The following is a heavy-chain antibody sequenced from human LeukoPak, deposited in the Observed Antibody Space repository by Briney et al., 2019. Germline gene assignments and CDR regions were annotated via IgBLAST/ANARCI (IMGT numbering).Heavy chain of an antibody. CDR2: KYHSGIT. J-gene: IGHJ5*01. D-gene: IGHD3-10*01. Sequence: SETLSLTCAVSGYSINSAYYWGWIRQPPGKGLEWIGSKYHSGITYYNPSLKSRVTISVDTSKNQFSLKLNSVTAADTAVYYCARLTPGKNWFDPWGQGTLVTVSS. CDR1: GYSINSAYY. V-gene: IGHV4-38-2*01. CDR3: ARLTPGKNWFDP.